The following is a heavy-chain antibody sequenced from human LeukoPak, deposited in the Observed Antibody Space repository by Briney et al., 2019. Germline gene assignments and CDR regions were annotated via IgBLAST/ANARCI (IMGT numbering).Heavy chain of an antibody. D-gene: IGHD6-13*01. CDR2: IYHSGST. Sequence: SEILSLTCTVSGYSISSGYYWGWIRPPPGKGLEWIGSIYHSGSTYYNPSLKSRVTISVDTSKNQFSLKLSSVTAADTAVYYCARDPLSIAAAGHFDYWGQGTLVTVSS. J-gene: IGHJ4*02. V-gene: IGHV4-38-2*02. CDR1: GYSISSGYY. CDR3: ARDPLSIAAAGHFDY.